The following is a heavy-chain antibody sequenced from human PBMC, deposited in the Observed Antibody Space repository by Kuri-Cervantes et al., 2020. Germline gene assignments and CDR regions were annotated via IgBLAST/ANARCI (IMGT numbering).Heavy chain of an antibody. CDR1: GYTFTSYG. J-gene: IGHJ4*02. CDR3: AREGDNYGYGGSDY. D-gene: IGHD5-18*01. V-gene: IGHV1-18*01. CDR2: ISAYNGDT. Sequence: ASVKVSCKASGYTFTSYGISWVRQAPGQGLEWMGWISAYNGDTNYAQKLQGRVTMTTDTSTSTAYMELRSLRSDDTAVYYCAREGDNYGYGGSDYWGQGTQVTVSS.